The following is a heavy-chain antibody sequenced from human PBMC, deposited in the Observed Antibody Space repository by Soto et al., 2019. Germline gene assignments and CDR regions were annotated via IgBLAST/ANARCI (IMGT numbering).Heavy chain of an antibody. Sequence: GSSVKVSCKASGYTFTSYGISWVRHAPGQGLEWMGWISAYNGNTNYAQKLQGRVTMTTDTSTSTAYMELRSLRSDDTAVYYCARVVTTYYYYGMDVWGQGTKVTVSS. CDR1: GYTFTSYG. V-gene: IGHV1-18*01. J-gene: IGHJ6*02. CDR2: ISAYNGNT. D-gene: IGHD4-17*01. CDR3: ARVVTTYYYYGMDV.